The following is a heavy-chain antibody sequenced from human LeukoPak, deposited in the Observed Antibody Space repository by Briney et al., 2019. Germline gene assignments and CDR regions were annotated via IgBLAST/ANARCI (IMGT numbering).Heavy chain of an antibody. CDR1: GGTFSSYA. J-gene: IGHJ2*01. Sequence: ASVKVSCKASGGTFSSYAISWVRQAPGQGLEWMGGIIPIFGTANYAQKFQGRVTITADESTSTAYMELSSLRSEDTAVYYCAVLRTSGYYLYWYFDLWGRGTLVTVSS. CDR3: AVLRTSGYYLYWYFDL. V-gene: IGHV1-69*01. CDR2: IIPIFGTA. D-gene: IGHD3-22*01.